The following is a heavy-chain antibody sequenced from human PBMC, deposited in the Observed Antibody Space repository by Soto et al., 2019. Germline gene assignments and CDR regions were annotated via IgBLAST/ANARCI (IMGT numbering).Heavy chain of an antibody. Sequence: GGSLRLSCSASGVTFSSYAMHWVRQAPGKGLEYVSAISSNGGSTYYADSVKGRFTISRDNSKNTLYLQMSSLRAEDTAVYYCVKATIFYDSSGYYGVGAFDIWGQGTMVTVSS. J-gene: IGHJ3*02. V-gene: IGHV3-64D*08. CDR1: GVTFSSYA. D-gene: IGHD3-22*01. CDR2: ISSNGGST. CDR3: VKATIFYDSSGYYGVGAFDI.